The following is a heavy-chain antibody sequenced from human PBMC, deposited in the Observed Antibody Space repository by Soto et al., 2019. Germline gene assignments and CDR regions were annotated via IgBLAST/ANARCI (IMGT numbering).Heavy chain of an antibody. V-gene: IGHV1-58*01. Sequence: SVKVSCKASGFTFTSSAVQWVRQARGQRLEWIGWIVVGSGNTNYAQKFQERVTITRHISTSTAYMELSSLRSEDTAVYYCAANTGGYYYYYYGMDVWGQGTTVTVSS. D-gene: IGHD2-8*02. CDR2: IVVGSGNT. CDR3: AANTGGYYYYYYGMDV. CDR1: GFTFTSSA. J-gene: IGHJ6*02.